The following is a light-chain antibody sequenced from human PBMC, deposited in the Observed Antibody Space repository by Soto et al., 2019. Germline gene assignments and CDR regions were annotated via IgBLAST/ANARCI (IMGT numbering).Light chain of an antibody. CDR3: QQYGSSPPTT. J-gene: IGKJ1*01. CDR2: GAS. CDR1: QSVSSNY. Sequence: EIVLTQSPGTLSLSPGERATLSCRASQSVSSNYLVWYQQKPGQSPRLLIYGASSRATGIPDRFSGSGSGTYFTLTISRLEPDDFAVYYCQQYGSSPPTTFGQGTKVEIK. V-gene: IGKV3-20*01.